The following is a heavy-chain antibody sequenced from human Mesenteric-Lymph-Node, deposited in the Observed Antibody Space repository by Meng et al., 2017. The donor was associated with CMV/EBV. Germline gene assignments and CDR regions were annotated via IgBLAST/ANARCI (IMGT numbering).Heavy chain of an antibody. J-gene: IGHJ6*02. D-gene: IGHD3/OR15-3a*01. CDR3: ARAPGLFYYYYYGMDV. CDR1: SYSISSAYY. V-gene: IGHV4-38-2*02. Sequence: SETLSLTCTVSSYSISSAYYWGWIRQPPGKGLEWIGSIFHSGSTSYNPSLKSRVTISVDTSKNQFSLKLSSVTAADTAVYYCARAPGLFYYYYYGMDVWGQGTTVTVSS. CDR2: IFHSGST.